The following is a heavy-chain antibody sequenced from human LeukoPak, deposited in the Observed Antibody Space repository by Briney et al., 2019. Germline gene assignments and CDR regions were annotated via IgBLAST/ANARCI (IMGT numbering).Heavy chain of an antibody. CDR3: ARDVYSGSYYTDY. J-gene: IGHJ4*02. CDR2: VYYSGTT. V-gene: IGHV4-39*07. D-gene: IGHD1-26*01. CDR1: GGSISSSSYY. Sequence: SETLSLTCTVSGGSISSSSYYWGWIRQPLGKGLEWIGSVYYSGTTYYNPSLKSRVTTSVDTSKNQFSLKLTSVTAADTAVYYCARDVYSGSYYTDYWGQGTLVTVSS.